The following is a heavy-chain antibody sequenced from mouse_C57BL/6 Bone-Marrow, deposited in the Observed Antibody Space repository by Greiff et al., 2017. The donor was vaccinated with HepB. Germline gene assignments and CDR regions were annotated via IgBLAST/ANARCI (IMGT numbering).Heavy chain of an antibody. CDR3: TREERGFAY. Sequence: EVMLVASGEGLVKPGGSLKLSCAASGFPFRSYAMSWVRQPPEQRLEWVAYISSGGDYIYYADTVKGRFTISRDNARNTLYLQMSSLKSEDTAMYYCTREERGFAYWGQGTLVTVSA. CDR2: ISSGGDYI. J-gene: IGHJ3*01. V-gene: IGHV5-9-1*02. CDR1: GFPFRSYA.